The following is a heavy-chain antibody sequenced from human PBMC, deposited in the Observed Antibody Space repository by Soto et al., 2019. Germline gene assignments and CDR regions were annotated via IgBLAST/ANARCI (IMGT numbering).Heavy chain of an antibody. CDR1: VGSVSSGNFY. J-gene: IGHJ4*02. Sequence: SETLSLTCTVSVGSVSSGNFYWSWIRQPPGKGLEWIGFIYYSGSTNYNPSLKSRVTISVDTSKNQFSLQLSSVTAADTAVYDCARGRNGLVLYWGQGTLVTVSS. D-gene: IGHD3-9*01. V-gene: IGHV4-61*01. CDR2: IYYSGST. CDR3: ARGRNGLVLY.